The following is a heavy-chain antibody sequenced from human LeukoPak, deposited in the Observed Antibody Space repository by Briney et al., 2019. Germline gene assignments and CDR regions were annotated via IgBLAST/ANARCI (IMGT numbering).Heavy chain of an antibody. Sequence: GGSLRVSCAASGFTFSSYAMSWVRQAPGKGLEWVSAISGSGGSTYYADSVKGRFTISRDNSKNTPYLQMNTLRAEDTAIYYCTKGTFDHWGQGTFVTVSS. CDR3: TKGTFDH. CDR1: GFTFSSYA. V-gene: IGHV3-23*01. CDR2: ISGSGGST. J-gene: IGHJ3*01.